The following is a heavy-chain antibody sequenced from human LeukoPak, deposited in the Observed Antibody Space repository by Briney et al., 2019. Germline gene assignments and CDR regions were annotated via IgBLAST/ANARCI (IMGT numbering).Heavy chain of an antibody. Sequence: PSETLSLTCAVYGGSFSGYYWSWIRQLPGKGLEWIGEINHSGSTNYNPSLKSRVTISVDTSKNQFSLKLSSVTAADTAVYYCARAKGTYYYDSSGYYHYYYYYGMDVWGQGTTVTVSS. V-gene: IGHV4-34*01. CDR1: GGSFSGYY. CDR3: ARAKGTYYYDSSGYYHYYYYYGMDV. J-gene: IGHJ6*02. CDR2: INHSGST. D-gene: IGHD3-22*01.